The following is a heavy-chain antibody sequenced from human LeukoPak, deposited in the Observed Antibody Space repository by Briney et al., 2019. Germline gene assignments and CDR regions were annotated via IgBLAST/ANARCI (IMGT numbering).Heavy chain of an antibody. CDR2: IRYDGSNK. D-gene: IGHD5-18*01. V-gene: IGHV3-30*02. J-gene: IGHJ4*02. CDR1: GFTFSSYG. CDR3: ATGQLGYSYGYVFDY. Sequence: PGGSLRLSCAASGFTFSSYGMHWVRQAPGKGLEWVAFIRYDGSNKYYADSVKGRFTISRDNSKNTLYLQMNSLRAEDTAVYYCATGQLGYSYGYVFDYWGQGTLVTVSS.